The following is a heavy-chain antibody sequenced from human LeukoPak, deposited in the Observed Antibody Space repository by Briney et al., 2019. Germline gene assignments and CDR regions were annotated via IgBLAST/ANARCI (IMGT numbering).Heavy chain of an antibody. Sequence: SETLSLTCTVSGGSISSSSYHWTWVRQPPGKGLEWIGSIYYSGTSYYNPSLKSRVTISVDTSKNQFSLRLNSVTAAGTAVYYCATDSTSWPNYWGQGTLVTVSS. V-gene: IGHV4-39*01. CDR1: GGSISSSSYH. CDR2: IYYSGTS. D-gene: IGHD2-2*01. J-gene: IGHJ4*02. CDR3: ATDSTSWPNY.